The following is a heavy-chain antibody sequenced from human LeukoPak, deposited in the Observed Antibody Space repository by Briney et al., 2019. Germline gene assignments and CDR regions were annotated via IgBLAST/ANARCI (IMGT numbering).Heavy chain of an antibody. CDR2: INPSGGST. Sequence: ASVKVSCKASGYTFTSYYMHWVRQAPGQGLEWMGIINPSGGSTSYAQKFQGRVTMTRDTSISTAYMELSRLRSDDTAVYYCARGRGSYGFTELAPDAFDIWGQGTMVTVSS. V-gene: IGHV1-46*01. CDR3: ARGRGSYGFTELAPDAFDI. CDR1: GYTFTSYY. J-gene: IGHJ3*02. D-gene: IGHD5-18*01.